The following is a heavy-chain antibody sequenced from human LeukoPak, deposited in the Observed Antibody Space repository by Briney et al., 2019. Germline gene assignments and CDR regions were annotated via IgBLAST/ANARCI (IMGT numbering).Heavy chain of an antibody. Sequence: SETLSLTCAVYGGSFSGYYWSWIRQPPGQGLEWIGEINHSGSTNYNPSLKSRVTISVDTSKNQFSLKLSSATAADTAVYYCARGRKWYGDYAYWGQGTLVTVSS. CDR2: INHSGST. CDR1: GGSFSGYY. J-gene: IGHJ4*02. D-gene: IGHD4-17*01. CDR3: ARGRKWYGDYAY. V-gene: IGHV4-34*01.